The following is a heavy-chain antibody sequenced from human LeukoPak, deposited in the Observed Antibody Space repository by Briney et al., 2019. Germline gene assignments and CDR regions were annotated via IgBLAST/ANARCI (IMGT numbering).Heavy chain of an antibody. J-gene: IGHJ4*02. CDR2: IYWNDDK. D-gene: IGHD3-22*01. CDR3: AHREGYDSSGYHPYFDY. Sequence: SAPTLVNPTQTLTLTCTFSGFSLSTTGVGVDWIRQPPGKALDWLALIYWNDDKRYSPSLKSRLTITKDTSKNQVVLTMTNMDPVDTATYYCAHREGYDSSGYHPYFDYWGQGTLVTVSS. V-gene: IGHV2-5*01. CDR1: GFSLSTTGVG.